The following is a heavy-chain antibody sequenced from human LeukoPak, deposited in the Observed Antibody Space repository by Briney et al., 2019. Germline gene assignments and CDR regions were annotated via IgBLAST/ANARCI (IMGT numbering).Heavy chain of an antibody. J-gene: IGHJ4*02. D-gene: IGHD2-2*01. V-gene: IGHV1-18*01. Sequence: ASVKVSCKASGYAFTSYGISWVRQAPGQGLEWMGWISAYNGNTNYAQKFQGRVTITADKSTSTAYMELSSLRSEDTAVYYCARVPAECSSTSCYRGYYFDYWGQGTLVTVSS. CDR1: GYAFTSYG. CDR3: ARVPAECSSTSCYRGYYFDY. CDR2: ISAYNGNT.